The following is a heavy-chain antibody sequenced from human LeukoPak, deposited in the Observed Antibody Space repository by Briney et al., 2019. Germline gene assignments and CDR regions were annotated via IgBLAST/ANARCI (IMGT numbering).Heavy chain of an antibody. CDR2: FYSDGSRT. D-gene: IGHD1-26*01. Sequence: GGSLTLSCAGSGFTLSSYWMHWVRQAPGKGLVWVSRFYSDGSRTNYADSVKGRFTISGDNAKNTQYLQMNGLRAEDTAVYYCARSGRGGAFDIWGQGTMVTVSS. V-gene: IGHV3-74*01. J-gene: IGHJ3*02. CDR1: GFTLSSYW. CDR3: ARSGRGGAFDI.